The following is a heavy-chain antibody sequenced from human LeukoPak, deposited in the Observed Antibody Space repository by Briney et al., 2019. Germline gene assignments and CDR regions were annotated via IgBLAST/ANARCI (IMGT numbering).Heavy chain of an antibody. CDR1: GYTFTSYG. D-gene: IGHD1-14*01. CDR3: ATATNPEENYYYYMDV. Sequence: GASVKVSCKASGYTFTSYGISWVRQAPGQGLEWMGGIIPIFGTANYAQKFQGRVAITADESTSTAYMELSSLRSEDTAVYYCATATNPEENYYYYMDVWGKGTTVTVSS. CDR2: IIPIFGTA. V-gene: IGHV1-69*13. J-gene: IGHJ6*03.